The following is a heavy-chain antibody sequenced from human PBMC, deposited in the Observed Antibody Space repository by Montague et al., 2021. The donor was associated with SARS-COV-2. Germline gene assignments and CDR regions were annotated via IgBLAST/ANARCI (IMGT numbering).Heavy chain of an antibody. CDR3: AREGEIDVWAPFGH. CDR2: ISSDTLHT. CDR1: GFPFSRNS. J-gene: IGHJ4*02. V-gene: IGHV3-21*01. D-gene: IGHD3-16*01. Sequence: SRRISWATSGFPFSRNSMNWVRQAPGKGLEWVSTISSDTLHTFYAESVKGRFTISRDNAKNELYLQMNSLRAEDMAVYYCAREGEIDVWAPFGHWGQGTLVTVSS.